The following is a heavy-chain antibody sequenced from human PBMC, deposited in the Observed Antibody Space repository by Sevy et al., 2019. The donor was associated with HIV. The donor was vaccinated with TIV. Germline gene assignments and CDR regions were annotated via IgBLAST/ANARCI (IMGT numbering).Heavy chain of an antibody. CDR1: GFTFSRYD. V-gene: IGHV3-13*01. Sequence: GGSLRLSCAASGFTFSRYDMHWVRQATGKGLEWVSSIGTAGETYYPGSVKGRLTISRENAKKSLYLQMNSLRAGDTAVYYYARGTRYSGSYYLGDDAFDIWGQGTMVTVSS. CDR3: ARGTRYSGSYYLGDDAFDI. CDR2: IGTAGET. J-gene: IGHJ3*02. D-gene: IGHD1-26*01.